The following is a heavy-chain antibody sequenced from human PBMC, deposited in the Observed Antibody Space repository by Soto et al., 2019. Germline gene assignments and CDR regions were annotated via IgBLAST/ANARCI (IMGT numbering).Heavy chain of an antibody. CDR3: ERPKNWNDVIDY. CDR1: GCSISSSSYY. D-gene: IGHD1-1*01. Sequence: QLQLQESGPGLVKPSETLSLTCTVSGCSISSSSYYWGWLRQPPGKVLEWIGSIHHSGSTYYNPSLKSRVTIPVDKSKNHFSLKLISVTAADTAVYYCERPKNWNDVIDYWGQGTLVTVSS. V-gene: IGHV4-39*01. CDR2: IHHSGST. J-gene: IGHJ4*02.